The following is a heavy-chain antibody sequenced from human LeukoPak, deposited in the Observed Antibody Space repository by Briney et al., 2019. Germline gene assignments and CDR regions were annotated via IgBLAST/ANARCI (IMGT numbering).Heavy chain of an antibody. CDR2: ISMSGSTI. Sequence: PGGSVRLSCAASGFPFSRYEMNWVRQAPGKGLEWVSYISMSGSTIYYADSVKGRFTISRDNAKNSLYLQMNSLRAEDTAVYYCARASGSDDAFDIWGQGTMVTVSS. CDR1: GFPFSRYE. J-gene: IGHJ3*02. CDR3: ARASGSDDAFDI. D-gene: IGHD1-26*01. V-gene: IGHV3-48*03.